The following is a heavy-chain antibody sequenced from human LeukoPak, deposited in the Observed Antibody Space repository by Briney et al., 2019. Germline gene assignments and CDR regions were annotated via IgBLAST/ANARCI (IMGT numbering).Heavy chain of an antibody. V-gene: IGHV4-39*07. J-gene: IGHJ5*02. CDR2: IYYSGST. Sequence: SETLSLTCTVSGGSISSSSYYWGWIRQPPGKGLEWIGSIYYSGSTYYNPSLKSRVTISVDTSKNQFSLKLSSVTAADTAVYYCARVPGPNWFDPWGRGTLVTVSS. CDR3: ARVPGPNWFDP. CDR1: GGSISSSSYY.